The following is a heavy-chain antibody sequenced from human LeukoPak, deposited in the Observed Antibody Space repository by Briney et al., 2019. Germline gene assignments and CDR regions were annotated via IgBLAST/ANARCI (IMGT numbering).Heavy chain of an antibody. J-gene: IGHJ4*02. CDR3: AKGEQQLGSYYFDY. D-gene: IGHD6-13*01. CDR1: GFTFSSYG. CDR2: IRYDGSNK. Sequence: GGSLRLSCAASGFTFSSYGMHWVRQAPGKGLEWVAFIRYDGSNKYYADSVKGRFTISRDNSKNTLYLQMNSLRAEDTAVYYCAKGEQQLGSYYFDYWGQGTLVTVSS. V-gene: IGHV3-30*02.